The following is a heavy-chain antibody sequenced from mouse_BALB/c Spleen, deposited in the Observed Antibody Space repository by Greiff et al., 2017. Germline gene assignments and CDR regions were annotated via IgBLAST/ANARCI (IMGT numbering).Heavy chain of an antibody. CDR2: ISSGGSYT. Sequence: EVQGVESGGGLVQPGGSRKLSCAASGFTFSSYGMSWVRQTPDKRLEWVATISSGGSYTYYPDSVKGRFTISRDNAKNTLYLQMSSLKAEDTAMYYCARRYGSSYGAMDYWGQGTSVTVSS. V-gene: IGHV5-6*01. CDR3: ARRYGSSYGAMDY. D-gene: IGHD1-1*01. CDR1: GFTFSSYG. J-gene: IGHJ4*01.